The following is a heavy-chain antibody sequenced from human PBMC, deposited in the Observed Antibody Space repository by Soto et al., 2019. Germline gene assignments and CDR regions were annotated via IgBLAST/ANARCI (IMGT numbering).Heavy chain of an antibody. D-gene: IGHD6-19*01. CDR3: AKRGAGHYFDY. Sequence: EVQLLESGGGLVQPGGSLRLSCAASGFTFSNYAMSWVRQAPGKGLEWVSVISGSGDSTYYADSVKGRFTISRDNSKNTLYLQMNRLRAEDTAVYYCAKRGAGHYFDYWGQGTLVTVSS. V-gene: IGHV3-23*01. CDR2: ISGSGDST. J-gene: IGHJ4*02. CDR1: GFTFSNYA.